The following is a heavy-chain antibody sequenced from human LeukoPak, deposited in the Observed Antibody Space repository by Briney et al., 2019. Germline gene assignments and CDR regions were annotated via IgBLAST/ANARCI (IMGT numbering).Heavy chain of an antibody. V-gene: IGHV4-34*01. CDR1: GGSFSGYY. J-gene: IGHJ6*03. Sequence: SETLSLTCAVYGGSFSGYYWSWIRQPPGKGLEWIGEINHSGSTNYNPSLKSRVTLSVDTSKNQFSLKLSSVTAADTAVYYCARDLEAAAAKGYYYYMDVWGKGTTVTVSS. CDR2: INHSGST. CDR3: ARDLEAAAAKGYYYYMDV. D-gene: IGHD6-13*01.